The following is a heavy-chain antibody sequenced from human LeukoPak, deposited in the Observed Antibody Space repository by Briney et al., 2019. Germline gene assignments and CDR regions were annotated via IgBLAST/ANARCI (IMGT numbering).Heavy chain of an antibody. Sequence: AGGSLRLSCAASGFTFSSYAMSWVRQAPGKGLEWVSAISGSGGSTYYADSVKGRFTISRDNSKDTLYLQMNSLRAEDTAVYYCAKEKSAVGNLVGAEGKVFDYWGRGTLVTVSS. CDR1: GFTFSSYA. CDR3: AKEKSAVGNLVGAEGKVFDY. D-gene: IGHD1-26*01. CDR2: ISGSGGST. V-gene: IGHV3-23*01. J-gene: IGHJ4*02.